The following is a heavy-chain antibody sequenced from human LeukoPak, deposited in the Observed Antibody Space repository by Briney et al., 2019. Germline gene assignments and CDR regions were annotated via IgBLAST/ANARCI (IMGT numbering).Heavy chain of an antibody. CDR1: GFTFSGFS. CDR3: EAYGSV. V-gene: IGHV3-7*03. J-gene: IGHJ4*02. D-gene: IGHD3-10*01. CDR2: IKGDGSEE. Sequence: GGSLRLSCAASGFTFSGFSMSWVRQAPGKGLEWVANIKGDGSEEYYVESVKGRFSISRDNAKNALYLQMNSLRIEDTAVYYCEAYGSVWGQGTLVAVSS.